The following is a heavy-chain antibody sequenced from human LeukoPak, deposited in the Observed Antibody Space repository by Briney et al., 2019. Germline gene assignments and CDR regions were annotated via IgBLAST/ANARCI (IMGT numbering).Heavy chain of an antibody. D-gene: IGHD6-13*01. Sequence: ASVKVSCKASGGTFSSYAISWVRQAPGQGLEWMGGIIPIFGTANYAQKFQGRVTITADESTSTAYMELSSLRSEDTAVYYCARERSDIAAAGNYYYYGMDVWGQGTTVTVSS. V-gene: IGHV1-69*13. CDR1: GGTFSSYA. CDR2: IIPIFGTA. J-gene: IGHJ6*02. CDR3: ARERSDIAAAGNYYYYGMDV.